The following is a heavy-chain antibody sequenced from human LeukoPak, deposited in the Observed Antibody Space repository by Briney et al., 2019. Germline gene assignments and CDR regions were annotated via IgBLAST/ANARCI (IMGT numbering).Heavy chain of an antibody. V-gene: IGHV1-8*03. Sequence: GASVKVSCKASGYTFTSYDINWVRQATGQGLEWMGWMNPNSGNTGYAQKFQGRVTITRNTSISTAYMELSSLRAEDTAVYYCAREPWGYDILTGYGDYWGQGTLVTVSS. CDR1: GYTFTSYD. CDR3: AREPWGYDILTGYGDY. J-gene: IGHJ4*02. CDR2: MNPNSGNT. D-gene: IGHD3-9*01.